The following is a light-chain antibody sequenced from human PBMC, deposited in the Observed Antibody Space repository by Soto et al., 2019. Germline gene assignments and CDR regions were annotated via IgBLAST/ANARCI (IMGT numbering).Light chain of an antibody. CDR2: DVT. V-gene: IGLV2-14*01. J-gene: IGLJ1*01. CDR1: SSDVGAYNY. Sequence: QSALTQPASVSGSPGQSITISCTGTSSDVGAYNYVSWYQQHPGKAPSLMIYDVTNRPSGVSNRFSGSKSGNTASLTISGLQAEDEADYYCSSYTRTSTYVFGAGTRSPS. CDR3: SSYTRTSTYV.